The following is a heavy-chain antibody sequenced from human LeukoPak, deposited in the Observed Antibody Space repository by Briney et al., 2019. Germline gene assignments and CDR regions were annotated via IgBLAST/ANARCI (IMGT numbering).Heavy chain of an antibody. CDR3: AKDGQLSPYYYYYYYMDV. Sequence: GSLRHSCAASGFTFSSYGMHWVRQAPGKGLEWVAFIRYDGSNKYYADSVKGRFTISRDNSKNTLYLQMNSLRAEDTALYYCAKDGQLSPYYYYYYYMDVWGKGTTVTVSS. J-gene: IGHJ6*03. D-gene: IGHD6-6*01. V-gene: IGHV3-30*02. CDR2: IRYDGSNK. CDR1: GFTFSSYG.